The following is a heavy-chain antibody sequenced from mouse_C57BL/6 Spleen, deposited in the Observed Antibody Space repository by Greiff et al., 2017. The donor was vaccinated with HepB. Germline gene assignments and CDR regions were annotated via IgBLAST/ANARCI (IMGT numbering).Heavy chain of an antibody. CDR3: ARDNYGNYNFDY. Sequence: EVQLVESGGGLVKPGGSLKLSCAASGFTFSSYAMSWVRQTPEKRLEWVATISDGGSYTYYPDNGKGRFTISRDNAKNNLYLQMSHLKSEDTAMYYCARDNYGNYNFDYWGQGTTLTVSS. CDR1: GFTFSSYA. CDR2: ISDGGSYT. V-gene: IGHV5-4*01. J-gene: IGHJ2*01. D-gene: IGHD2-1*01.